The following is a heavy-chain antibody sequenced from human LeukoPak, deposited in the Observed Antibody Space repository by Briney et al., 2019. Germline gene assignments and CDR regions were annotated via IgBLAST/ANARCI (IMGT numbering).Heavy chain of an antibody. Sequence: TGGSLRLSCAASGFSFSSHAMSWVRQAPGKGLEWVSAISISGGSTYYADSVKGRFTISRDNSKNTMYLQMNSLRAEDTAVYYCAAYYTSSDYWGQGTLVTVSS. V-gene: IGHV3-23*01. CDR2: ISISGGST. CDR3: AAYYTSSDY. J-gene: IGHJ4*02. CDR1: GFSFSSHA. D-gene: IGHD3-3*01.